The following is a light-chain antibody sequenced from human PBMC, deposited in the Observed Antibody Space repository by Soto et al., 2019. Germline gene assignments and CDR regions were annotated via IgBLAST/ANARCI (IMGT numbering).Light chain of an antibody. V-gene: IGKV3-20*01. CDR3: QQYGVSPQS. J-gene: IGKJ3*01. CDR2: GAT. CDR1: QSISGSY. Sequence: EIVLTQSPGTLSLSPGERVTLSCRASQSISGSYLAWYQQKRGQAPRLLVYGATTRATGIPDRFSGSGSGSDFTLITSRLEPEDFAVYFCQQYGVSPQSFGPGTKVDIK.